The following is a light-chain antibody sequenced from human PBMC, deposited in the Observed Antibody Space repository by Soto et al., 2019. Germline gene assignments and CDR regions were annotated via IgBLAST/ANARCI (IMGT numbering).Light chain of an antibody. CDR1: SGDIGGYNY. CDR3: SSYTRTTTLV. CDR2: EVT. V-gene: IGLV2-14*01. J-gene: IGLJ2*01. Sequence: QSALTQPASVSGSPGQSITISCTGTSGDIGGYNYVSWYQQHPGKAPKLLISEVTNRPSGVSNRFSGSKSGNTASLTISGLQAEDEADYYCSSYTRTTTLVFGGGTKLTVL.